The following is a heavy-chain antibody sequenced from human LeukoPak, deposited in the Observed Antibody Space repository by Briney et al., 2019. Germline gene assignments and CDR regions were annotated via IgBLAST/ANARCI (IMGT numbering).Heavy chain of an antibody. CDR3: ARGPGYCGSTSCYWWFDP. D-gene: IGHD2-2*01. Sequence: ASVKVSCKASGYTFTGYYMHWVRQALGQGLEWMGWINPNSGGTNYAQKFQGWVTMTRDTSISTAYMELSRLRSDDTAVYYCARGPGYCGSTSCYWWFDPWGQGTLVTVSS. CDR2: INPNSGGT. V-gene: IGHV1-2*04. CDR1: GYTFTGYY. J-gene: IGHJ5*02.